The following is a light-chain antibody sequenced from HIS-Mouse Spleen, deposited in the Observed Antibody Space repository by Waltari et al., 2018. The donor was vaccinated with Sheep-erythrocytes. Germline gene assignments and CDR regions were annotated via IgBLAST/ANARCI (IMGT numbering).Light chain of an antibody. CDR2: GAS. CDR3: QQYNNWPET. J-gene: IGKJ1*01. Sequence: EIVMTQSPATLSVSPGERVTLSCRASQSVSSNLAWYQQKPGQAPRPLIYGASTRATGIPARFSGSGSGTEFTLTISSMQSEDFAVYYCQQYNNWPETFGQGTKVEIK. V-gene: IGKV3-15*01. CDR1: QSVSSN.